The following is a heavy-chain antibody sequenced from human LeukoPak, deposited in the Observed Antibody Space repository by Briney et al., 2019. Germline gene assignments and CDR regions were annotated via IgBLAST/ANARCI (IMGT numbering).Heavy chain of an antibody. D-gene: IGHD1-26*01. V-gene: IGHV3-15*01. CDR2: IKSKTDGGTT. CDR1: GFTFSNAW. CDR3: TTERELLLYFDY. J-gene: IGHJ4*02. Sequence: PGGSLRLSCAASGFTFSNAWMSWVRQAPGKGLEWVGRIKSKTDGGTTDYAAPVKGRFTISRDDSKNTLYLQMNSLKTEDTAVYYCTTERELLLYFDYWGQGTLVTVSS.